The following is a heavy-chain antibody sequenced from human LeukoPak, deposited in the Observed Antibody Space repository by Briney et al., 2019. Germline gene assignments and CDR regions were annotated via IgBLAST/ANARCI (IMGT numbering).Heavy chain of an antibody. V-gene: IGHV4-38-2*01. CDR1: GYSISSGYY. CDR2: IYHSGST. D-gene: IGHD2-2*01. Sequence: PSETLSLTYAVSGYSISSGYYWGWIRQPPGKGLEWIGSIYHSGSTYYNPSLKSRVAISVDTSKNQFSLKLSSVTAADTAVYYCARQSSTGLSATDYWGQGTLVTVSS. J-gene: IGHJ4*02. CDR3: ARQSSTGLSATDY.